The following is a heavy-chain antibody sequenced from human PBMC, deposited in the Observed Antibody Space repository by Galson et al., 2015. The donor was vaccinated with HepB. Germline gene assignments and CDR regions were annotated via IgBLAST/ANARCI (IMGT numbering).Heavy chain of an antibody. CDR1: GGSISTYY. CDR2: ISYTGST. CDR3: ARSPGGHSVVNYFDS. Sequence: LSLTCAVSGGSISTYYWSWIRQPPGKGLEWIGYISYTGSTNYNPSLRSRVTISVDTSKNQFSLKLNSLTAADTAVYFCARSPGGHSVVNYFDSWGQGNPVTVAS. D-gene: IGHD4-23*01. V-gene: IGHV4-59*01. J-gene: IGHJ4*02.